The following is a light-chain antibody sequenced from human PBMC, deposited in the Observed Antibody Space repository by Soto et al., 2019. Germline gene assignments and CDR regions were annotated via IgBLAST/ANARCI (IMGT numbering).Light chain of an antibody. Sequence: DLQMTQSPSPLSASVGDRVTITCRASQSISSWLAWYQQKPEKAPKLLIYDASSLESGVPSRFSGSGSGTEFTLTISSLQPDDFATYYCQKYNSYSWTCGRGTKVEI. CDR2: DAS. CDR3: QKYNSYSWT. J-gene: IGKJ1*01. V-gene: IGKV1-5*01. CDR1: QSISSW.